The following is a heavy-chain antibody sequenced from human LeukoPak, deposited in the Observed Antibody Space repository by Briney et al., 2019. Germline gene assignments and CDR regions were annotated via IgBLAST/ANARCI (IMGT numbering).Heavy chain of an antibody. V-gene: IGHV1-2*02. CDR3: ARDVAETTRYYYDNSGYLTFDH. CDR1: GYTFTSCY. CDR2: INSNIGDT. D-gene: IGHD3-22*01. J-gene: IGHJ4*02. Sequence: ASVRVSCQASGYTFTSCYIHWLRQAPGQGLEWLGWINSNIGDTKYSHNFQGRVTLTRDPSISTAYMELRGLTPDDTAVYYCARDVAETTRYYYDNSGYLTFDHWGQGTLVTVSS.